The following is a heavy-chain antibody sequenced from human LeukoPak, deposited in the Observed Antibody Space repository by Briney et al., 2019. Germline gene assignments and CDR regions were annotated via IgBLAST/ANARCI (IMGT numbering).Heavy chain of an antibody. CDR1: GFTFSSYA. CDR2: ISGSGGST. Sequence: WGSLRLSCAVSGFTFSSYALNWVRQAPGKGLEWVSAISGSGGSTYYADSVKGRFTISRDNSKNTLYLQMNSLRAEDTAVYYCAKDRRGCGDLYWGQGTLVTVSS. CDR3: AKDRRGCGDLY. V-gene: IGHV3-23*01. J-gene: IGHJ4*02. D-gene: IGHD4-17*01.